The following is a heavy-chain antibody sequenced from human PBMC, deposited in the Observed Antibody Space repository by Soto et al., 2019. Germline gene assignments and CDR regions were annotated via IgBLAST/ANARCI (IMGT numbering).Heavy chain of an antibody. CDR2: ISYDGTNK. CDR3: ARERFGHLWLEDYAMDV. Sequence: QVQLVESGGGVVQPGRSLRLSCAASGFTFSSYGMHWVRQAPGKGLEWVALISYDGTNKYYADSVKGRFTISRDNFKNTLYLQMNSLRAEDTAVYYCARERFGHLWLEDYAMDVWGQGTTVTVSS. J-gene: IGHJ6*02. D-gene: IGHD5-18*01. CDR1: GFTFSSYG. V-gene: IGHV3-30*03.